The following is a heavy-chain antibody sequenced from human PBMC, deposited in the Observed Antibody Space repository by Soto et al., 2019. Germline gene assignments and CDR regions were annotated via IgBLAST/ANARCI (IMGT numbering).Heavy chain of an antibody. D-gene: IGHD4-17*01. CDR1: GFTFSSYA. CDR2: ISGSGGST. Sequence: EVQLLESGGGLVQPGGSLRLSCAASGFTFSSYAMSWVRQAPGKGLEWVSAISGSGGSTYYADSVKGRFTISRDNSKNTLYLQMNSLRAEDTAVYYCAKVGATTVTTSGWYFDLWGRGTLVTVSS. J-gene: IGHJ2*01. V-gene: IGHV3-23*01. CDR3: AKVGATTVTTSGWYFDL.